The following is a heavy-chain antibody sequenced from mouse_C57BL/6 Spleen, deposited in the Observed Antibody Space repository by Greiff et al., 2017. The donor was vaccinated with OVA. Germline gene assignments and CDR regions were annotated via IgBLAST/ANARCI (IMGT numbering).Heavy chain of an antibody. D-gene: IGHD3-2*02. CDR3: ARRDLDSSGAWFAY. CDR1: GYTFTDYY. V-gene: IGHV1-26*01. CDR2: INPNNGGT. Sequence: VQLQQSGPELVKPGASVKISCKASGYTFTDYYMNWVKQSHGKSLEWIGDINPNNGGTSYNQKFKGKATLTVDKSSSTAYMELRSLTSEDSAVYYCARRDLDSSGAWFAYWGQGTLVTVSA. J-gene: IGHJ3*01.